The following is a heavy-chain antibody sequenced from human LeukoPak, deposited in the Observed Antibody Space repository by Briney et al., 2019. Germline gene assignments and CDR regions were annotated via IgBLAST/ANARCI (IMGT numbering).Heavy chain of an antibody. J-gene: IGHJ4*02. CDR3: ARDTYFDY. CDR1: GFTVSNNY. Sequence: TGGSLRLSCAPSGFTVSNNYMSWVRQAPGKGLEWVSVIYSDGSTYYADSVKGRFTISRDNSKNTLYLQMNSLRAEDTAVYYCARDTYFDYWGQGTLVTVSS. CDR2: IYSDGST. V-gene: IGHV3-66*01.